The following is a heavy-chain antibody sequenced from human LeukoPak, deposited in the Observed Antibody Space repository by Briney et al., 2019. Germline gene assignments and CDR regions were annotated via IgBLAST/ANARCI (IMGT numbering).Heavy chain of an antibody. V-gene: IGHV3-23*01. J-gene: IGHJ5*02. D-gene: IGHD2-2*01. CDR2: ISGSGGST. CDR1: GFTFSSYA. CDR3: AKRGVVPAAKFLWFDP. Sequence: GGSLRLSCAASGFTFSSYAMSWVRQAPGKGLEWVSAISGSGGSTYYADSVKGWFTISRDNSKNTLYLQMNSLRAEDTAVYYCAKRGVVPAAKFLWFDPWGQGTLVTVSS.